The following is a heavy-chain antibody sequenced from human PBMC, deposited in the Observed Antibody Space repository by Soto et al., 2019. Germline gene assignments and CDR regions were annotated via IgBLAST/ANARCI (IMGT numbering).Heavy chain of an antibody. CDR3: ERGSSSHDYNYGMDV. J-gene: IGHJ6*02. CDR1: GGTFSSYA. Sequence: ASVKVSCKASGGTFSSYAISWVRQAPGQGLEWMGGIIPIFGTANYAQKFQGRVTITADESTSTAYMELSSLRSEDTAVYYCERGSSSHDYNYGMDVWGQGTTVTVSS. V-gene: IGHV1-69*13. CDR2: IIPIFGTA. D-gene: IGHD6-13*01.